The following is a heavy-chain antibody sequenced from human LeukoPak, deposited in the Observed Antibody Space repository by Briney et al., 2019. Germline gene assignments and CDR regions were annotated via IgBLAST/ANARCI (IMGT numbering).Heavy chain of an antibody. CDR3: ARDPDRGLPEYGMDV. CDR2: ISSSGRSR. V-gene: IGHV3-48*03. D-gene: IGHD3-10*01. J-gene: IGHJ6*02. CDR1: GFTFSSYE. Sequence: GGSLRLSCAASGFTFSSYEMNWVRQAPGKGLEWVSYISSSGRSRSYADSVKGRFTISRDNAKNSLELQMNSLRAEDTALYYCARDPDRGLPEYGMDVWGQGTPVTVSS.